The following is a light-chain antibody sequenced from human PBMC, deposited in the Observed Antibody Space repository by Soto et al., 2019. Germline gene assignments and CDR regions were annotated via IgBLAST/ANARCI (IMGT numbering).Light chain of an antibody. Sequence: DIQMTQSPSTLSASVGDRVTIKCRASQNIGNWLAGYQQRPGKAPNLLIYGASSLQTGVPTRFSGSGFGTEFTLIISSLQPDDFATYYCQQYDSYPYTFGQGTKLEIK. V-gene: IGKV1-5*01. J-gene: IGKJ2*01. CDR3: QQYDSYPYT. CDR2: GAS. CDR1: QNIGNW.